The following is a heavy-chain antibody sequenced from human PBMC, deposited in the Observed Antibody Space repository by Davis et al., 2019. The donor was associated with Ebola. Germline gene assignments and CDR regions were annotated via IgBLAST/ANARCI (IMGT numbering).Heavy chain of an antibody. CDR3: ARDAYDYIWGSYRQYFDY. J-gene: IGHJ4*02. CDR2: ISSSSSYI. D-gene: IGHD3-16*02. CDR1: GFSVTNKF. V-gene: IGHV3-21*01. Sequence: GGSLRLSCAVSGFSVTNKFMSWVRQSPGKGLEWVSSISSSSSYIYYADSVKGRFTISRDNAKNSLYLQMNSLRAEDTAVYYCARDAYDYIWGSYRQYFDYWGQGTLVTVSS.